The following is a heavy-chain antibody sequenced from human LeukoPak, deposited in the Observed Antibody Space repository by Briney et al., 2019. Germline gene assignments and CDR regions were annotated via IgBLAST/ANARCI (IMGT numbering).Heavy chain of an antibody. Sequence: GGSLRLSCAASGFTFSSYAMSWVRQAPGKGLEWVSAISGSGGSTYYADSVKGRFTISRDNAKNSLYLQMNSLRAEDTAVYYCARRGYYDSSGSALWGQGTLVTVSS. J-gene: IGHJ4*02. CDR3: ARRGYYDSSGSAL. CDR1: GFTFSSYA. CDR2: ISGSGGST. V-gene: IGHV3-23*01. D-gene: IGHD3-22*01.